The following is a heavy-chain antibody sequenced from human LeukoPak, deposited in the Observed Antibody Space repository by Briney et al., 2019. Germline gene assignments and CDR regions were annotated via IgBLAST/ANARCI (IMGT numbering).Heavy chain of an antibody. CDR3: AGGLVTAMAYNWFDP. D-gene: IGHD5-18*01. Sequence: ASVKVSCKASGYTFTGCYMHWVRQAPGQGLEWMGWINPNSGGTNYAQKFQGRVTITADESTSTAYMELSSLRSEDTAVYYCAGGLVTAMAYNWFDPWGQGTLVTVSS. CDR2: INPNSGGT. J-gene: IGHJ5*02. CDR1: GYTFTGCY. V-gene: IGHV1-2*02.